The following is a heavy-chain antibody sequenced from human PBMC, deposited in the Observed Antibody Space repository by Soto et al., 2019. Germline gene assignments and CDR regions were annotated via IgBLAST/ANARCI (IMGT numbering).Heavy chain of an antibody. J-gene: IGHJ4*02. Sequence: GGSLRLSCAASGFTFSSYGMHWVRQAPGKGLEWVAVIWYDGSDKYYADSVKGRFTISRDNSKNTLYLQMNSLRAEDTAVYYCALSSYSYYFDLWGQRTLVTVSS. V-gene: IGHV3-33*08. CDR3: ALSSYSYYFDL. CDR1: GFTFSSYG. CDR2: IWYDGSDK. D-gene: IGHD4-4*01.